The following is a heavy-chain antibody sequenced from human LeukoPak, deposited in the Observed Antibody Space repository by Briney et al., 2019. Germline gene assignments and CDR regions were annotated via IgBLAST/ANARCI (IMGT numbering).Heavy chain of an antibody. CDR3: ARIRRPLRAYFDP. CDR2: INQIGNT. V-gene: IGHV4-34*01. CDR1: GGSFSGYY. Sequence: PSETLSLTCYLYGGSFSGYYWSWIRQSPGKGLEWIGEINQIGNTNYIPSLKSRLTISIDTSNNQFSLNLTSVTAADTGVYYCARIRRPLRAYFDPWGQGTLVT. J-gene: IGHJ4*02.